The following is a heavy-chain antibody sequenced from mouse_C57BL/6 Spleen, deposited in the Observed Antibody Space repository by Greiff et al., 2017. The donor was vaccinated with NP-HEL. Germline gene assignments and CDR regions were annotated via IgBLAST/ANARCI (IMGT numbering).Heavy chain of an antibody. CDR3: AREFITTRVMGYFDV. D-gene: IGHD1-1*01. CDR2: IYPGDGDT. J-gene: IGHJ1*03. CDR1: GYAFSSSW. V-gene: IGHV1-82*01. Sequence: VQLQQSGPELVKPGASVKISCKASGYAFSSSWMNWVKQRPGKGLEWIGRIYPGDGDTNYNEKFKGKATLTADKSSSTAYMQLSSLTSEDSAVYFCAREFITTRVMGYFDVWGTGTTVTVSS.